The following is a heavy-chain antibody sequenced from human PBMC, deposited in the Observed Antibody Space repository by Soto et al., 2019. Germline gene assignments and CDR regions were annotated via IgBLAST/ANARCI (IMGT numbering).Heavy chain of an antibody. D-gene: IGHD6-19*01. J-gene: IGHJ6*02. CDR2: IIPILGIA. CDR1: GGTFSSYT. V-gene: IGHV1-69*02. CDR3: ARGVAGTRYSYGMDV. Sequence: QVQLVQSGAEVKKPGSSVKVSCKASGGTFSSYTISWVRQAPGQGLEWMGRIIPILGIANYAQKFQGRVTITADKSTSTAYMELSSLRSEDTAVYYCARGVAGTRYSYGMDVWGQGTTVTVSS.